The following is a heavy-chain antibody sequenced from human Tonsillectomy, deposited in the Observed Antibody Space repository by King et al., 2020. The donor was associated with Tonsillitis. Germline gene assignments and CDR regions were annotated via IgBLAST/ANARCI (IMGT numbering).Heavy chain of an antibody. V-gene: IGHV5-51*03. CDR1: GYSFTSYW. J-gene: IGHJ2*01. CDR3: ARLVVPAAIREWYFDL. Sequence: EVQLVESGAEVKKPGESLKISCKGSGYSFTSYWIGWVRQMPGKGLEWMGIIYPGDSDTRYSLSFQGQVTISADKSISTAYLQWSSLKASDTAMYYCARLVVPAAIREWYFDLWGRGTLVTVSS. CDR2: IYPGDSDT. D-gene: IGHD2-2*02.